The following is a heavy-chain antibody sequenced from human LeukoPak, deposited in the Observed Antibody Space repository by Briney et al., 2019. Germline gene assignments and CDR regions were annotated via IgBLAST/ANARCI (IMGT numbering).Heavy chain of an antibody. CDR2: IIPIFGTA. J-gene: IGHJ1*01. CDR1: GGTFSSYA. D-gene: IGHD2-21*02. Sequence: SVKVSCKASGGTFSSYAISWVRQAPGQGLEWMGGIIPIFGTANYAQKFQGRVTITADESTSTAYMELSSLRSEDTAVYYCASEPQRGLYCGGDCYSYFQHWGQGTLVSVSS. V-gene: IGHV1-69*13. CDR3: ASEPQRGLYCGGDCYSYFQH.